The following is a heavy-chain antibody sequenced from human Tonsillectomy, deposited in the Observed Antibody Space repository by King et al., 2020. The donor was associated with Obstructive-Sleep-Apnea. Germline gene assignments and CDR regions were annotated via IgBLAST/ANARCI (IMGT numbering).Heavy chain of an antibody. V-gene: IGHV3-43*01. CDR1: GFKLDDHT. Sequence: VQLVESGGVVVQPGGSLRLSCAASGFKLDDHTMHWVRQAPGKGLDWVSLVSWDGGATFYADSVKGRFTVSRDNSKNSLYLQMDILRTEDSALYFCVRGRSYYYYDMGVWGQGTPVTVSS. J-gene: IGHJ6*02. CDR2: VSWDGGAT. CDR3: VRGRSYYYYDMGV. D-gene: IGHD2-15*01.